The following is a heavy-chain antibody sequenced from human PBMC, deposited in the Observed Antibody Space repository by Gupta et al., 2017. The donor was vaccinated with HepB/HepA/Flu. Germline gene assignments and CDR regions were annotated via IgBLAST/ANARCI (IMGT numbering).Heavy chain of an antibody. D-gene: IGHD2/OR15-2a*01. V-gene: IGHV3-74*01. CDR1: GFPVSSYW. J-gene: IGHJ4*02. CDR3: SRDTFGPFDF. Sequence: EVQLAESGGGLVQPGGSLSLSCAASGFPVSSYWMHWVRQAPGKGLVWVSRMNQDGSVINYADSVKGRFTISRDNTKNALYLQMNSLRAEDTAIYFCSRDTFGPFDFWGQGTLVTVSS. CDR2: MNQDGSVI.